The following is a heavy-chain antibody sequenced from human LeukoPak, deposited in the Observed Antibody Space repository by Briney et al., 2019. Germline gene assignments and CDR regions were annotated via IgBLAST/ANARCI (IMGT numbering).Heavy chain of an antibody. CDR2: VFHSGNI. D-gene: IGHD1-1*01. CDR3: ARQIVGTSWNYYYSYIDV. Sequence: PSETLSLTCSVSGGSIISSLYHWGWLRQAPGKGLQWIGNVFHSGNIYYSPSLQSRVAISIDTSKNRFSLKLTSVTAADTAVYYCARQIVGTSWNYYYSYIDVWGNGTSVSVSS. J-gene: IGHJ6*03. V-gene: IGHV4-39*01. CDR1: GGSIISSLYH.